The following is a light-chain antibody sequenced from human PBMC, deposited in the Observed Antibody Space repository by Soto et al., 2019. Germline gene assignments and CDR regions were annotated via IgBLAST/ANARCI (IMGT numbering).Light chain of an antibody. V-gene: IGKV1-5*03. J-gene: IGKJ1*01. Sequence: DIQMTQSPSTLSASVGDRVTITCRASQTISTWLAWYQQKPGKAPKLLIYKASILESGVPSRFSGTGSGTEFTLTISRLQTEDFATYYCQKYNSYWTLAQGNK. CDR1: QTISTW. CDR3: QKYNSYWT. CDR2: KAS.